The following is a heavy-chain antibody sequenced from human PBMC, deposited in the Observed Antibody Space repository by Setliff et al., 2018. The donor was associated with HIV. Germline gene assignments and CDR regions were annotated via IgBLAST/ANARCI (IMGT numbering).Heavy chain of an antibody. CDR3: AKLSHVDTSLGITYHHFDF. D-gene: IGHD5-18*01. CDR2: IYYTGRDT. CDR1: GGSISGHY. V-gene: IGHV4-59*11. J-gene: IGHJ2*01. Sequence: SETLSLTCTVSGGSISGHYWSWIRQTPGTGLEFIAYIYYTGRDTNYNPSLKSRITISVDTSKNQFSLTLRSVSAADTAVYYCAKLSHVDTSLGITYHHFDFWGSGTLVTVSP.